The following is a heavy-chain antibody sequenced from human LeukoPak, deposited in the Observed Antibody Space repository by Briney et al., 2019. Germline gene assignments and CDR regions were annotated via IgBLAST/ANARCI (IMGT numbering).Heavy chain of an antibody. J-gene: IGHJ6*02. Sequence: ASVKVSCKASGYTFTSYAMHWVRQAPGQRLEWMGWINAGNGNTKYSQKFQGRVTITRDTSASTAYMELSSLRSEDTAVFYCARWNYGGNSGSYYYGMDVWGQGTTVTVSS. CDR1: GYTFTSYA. CDR3: ARWNYGGNSGSYYYGMDV. CDR2: INAGNGNT. V-gene: IGHV1-3*01. D-gene: IGHD4-23*01.